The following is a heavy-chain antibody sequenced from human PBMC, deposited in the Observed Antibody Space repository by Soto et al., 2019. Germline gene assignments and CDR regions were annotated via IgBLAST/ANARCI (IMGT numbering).Heavy chain of an antibody. CDR3: ARQQITMVRGVIADYMDV. CDR1: GGSISSSSYY. CDR2: IYYSGST. J-gene: IGHJ6*03. Sequence: SETLSLTCTVSGGSISSSSYYWGWIRQPPGKGLEWIGSIYYSGSTYYNPSLKSRVTISVDTSKNQFSLKLSSVTAADTAVYYCARQQITMVRGVIADYMDVWGKGTTVTVS. D-gene: IGHD3-10*01. V-gene: IGHV4-39*01.